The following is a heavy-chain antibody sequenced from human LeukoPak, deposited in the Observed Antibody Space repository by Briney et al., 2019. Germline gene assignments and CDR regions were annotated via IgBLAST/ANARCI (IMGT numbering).Heavy chain of an antibody. J-gene: IGHJ4*02. V-gene: IGHV3-30*18. CDR1: GFTFSSYG. CDR2: MSYDGSNK. D-gene: IGHD5-24*01. CDR3: AKDSSGGWLRSYYFDS. Sequence: RGSLRLSCAASGFTFSSYGMHWVRQAPGKGLEWVAVMSYDGSNKDYADSVKGRFTISRDNYKNTLYVQMNSLRAEDTAVYYCAKDSSGGWLRSYYFDSWGQGTLVTVSS.